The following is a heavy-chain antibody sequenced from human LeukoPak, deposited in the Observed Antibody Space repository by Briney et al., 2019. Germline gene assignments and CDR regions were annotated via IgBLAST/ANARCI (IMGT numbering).Heavy chain of an antibody. Sequence: PGGSLRLSCAASGFTFSSYSMNWVRQAPGKGLEWVSSISSSSSYIYYADSVKGRFTISRDSAKNSLYLQMNSLRAEDTAVYYRARDGVATFDYWGQGTLVTVSS. D-gene: IGHD5-12*01. CDR1: GFTFSSYS. CDR2: ISSSSSYI. V-gene: IGHV3-21*01. J-gene: IGHJ4*02. CDR3: ARDGVATFDY.